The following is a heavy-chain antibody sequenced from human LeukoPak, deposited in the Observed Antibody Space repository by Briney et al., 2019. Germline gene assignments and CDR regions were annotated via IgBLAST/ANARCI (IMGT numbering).Heavy chain of an antibody. CDR2: INPKTGDT. CDR1: GYTFSDYF. CDR3: AREEAYCGSTSCQNDY. Sequence: GASVKVSCKASGYTFSDYFIFWVRQAPGQGLEWVGYINPKTGDTNYAQKFQGRVTMTRDTSISTAYMEVRRLISDDTAVYYCAREEAYCGSTSCQNDYWGQGTLVTVSS. D-gene: IGHD2-2*01. J-gene: IGHJ4*02. V-gene: IGHV1-2*02.